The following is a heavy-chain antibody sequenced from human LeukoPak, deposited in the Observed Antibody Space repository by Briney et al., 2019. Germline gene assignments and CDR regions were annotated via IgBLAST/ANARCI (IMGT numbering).Heavy chain of an antibody. J-gene: IGHJ3*02. CDR2: IKPDGREK. D-gene: IGHD1-26*01. CDR3: ASGGGATRSGYAFDM. CDR1: GFTFDSFW. V-gene: IGHV3-7*01. Sequence: GGSLRLSCAASGFTFDSFWMHWVRQTPGKGLEWVANIKPDGREKYYVDSVKGRFTISRDNAKNSLYMQMNSLRAEDTAVYYCASGGGATRSGYAFDMWGQGTMVTVSS.